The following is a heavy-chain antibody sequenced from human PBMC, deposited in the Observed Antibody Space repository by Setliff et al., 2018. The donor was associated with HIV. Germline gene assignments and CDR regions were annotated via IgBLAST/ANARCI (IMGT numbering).Heavy chain of an antibody. CDR2: SRNKANSYTT. J-gene: IGHJ3*02. CDR3: AKDRLEWLAPDGFDI. D-gene: IGHD3-3*01. V-gene: IGHV3-72*01. CDR1: GFTLSDHY. Sequence: GGSLRLSCAASGFTLSDHYIDWVRQAPGKGLEWVGRSRNKANSYTTEYAASVKGRFTISRDDSKNSLYLQMSSLRAEDTAVYYCAKDRLEWLAPDGFDIWGLGTMVTVSS.